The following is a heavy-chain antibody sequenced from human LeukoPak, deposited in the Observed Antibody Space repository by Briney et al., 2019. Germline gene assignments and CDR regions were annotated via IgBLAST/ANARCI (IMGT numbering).Heavy chain of an antibody. CDR2: INHSGST. CDR3: ARNPGYSGYDTEDY. CDR1: GGSFSGYY. D-gene: IGHD5-12*01. V-gene: IGHV4-34*01. J-gene: IGHJ4*02. Sequence: SETLSLTCAVYGGSFSGYYWSWIRHPPGKGLEWIGEINHSGSTNYNPSLKSRVTISVDTSKNQFSLKLSSVTAADTAVYYCARNPGYSGYDTEDYWGQGTLVTVSS.